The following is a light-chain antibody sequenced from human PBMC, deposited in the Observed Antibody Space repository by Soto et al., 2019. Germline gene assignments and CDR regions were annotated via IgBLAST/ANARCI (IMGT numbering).Light chain of an antibody. CDR2: KAS. Sequence: DIQMTQSPSTLSASVGDRVTITCRATESVSRWVAWYQQKPGKAPKVLIYKASSLETGVPSRFSGSGSGTEFTLTISSLQPDDVATYYCQQYNSSSTFGQGPNVEIK. CDR1: ESVSRW. J-gene: IGKJ1*01. V-gene: IGKV1-5*03. CDR3: QQYNSSST.